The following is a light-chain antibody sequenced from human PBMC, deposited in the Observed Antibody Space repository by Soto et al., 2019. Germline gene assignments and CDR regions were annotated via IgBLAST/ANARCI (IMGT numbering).Light chain of an antibody. CDR3: VLYMRSGISV. CDR2: EVT. CDR1: SSDVGGYDY. V-gene: IGLV2-8*01. Sequence: QSALTQPPSASGSPGQSVTISCTGTSSDVGGYDYVSWYQQRPGKAPKLLIHEVTKRPSGVPDRFSGSILGNRAALTITGAQADDESDYYCVLYMRSGISVFGGGTKVTVL. J-gene: IGLJ2*01.